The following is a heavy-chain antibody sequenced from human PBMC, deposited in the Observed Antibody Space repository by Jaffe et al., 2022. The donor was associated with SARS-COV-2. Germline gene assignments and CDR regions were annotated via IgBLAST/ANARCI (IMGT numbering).Heavy chain of an antibody. V-gene: IGHV3-23*01. D-gene: IGHD3-10*01. Sequence: EVQLLESGGGLVQPGGSLRLSCAASGFTFSSYAMSWVRQAPGKGLEWVSAISGSGGSTYYADSVKGRFTISRDNSKNTLYLQMNSLRAEDTAVYYCAKDLSPGELVYYYYGMDVWGQGTTVTVSS. J-gene: IGHJ6*02. CDR2: ISGSGGST. CDR1: GFTFSSYA. CDR3: AKDLSPGELVYYYYGMDV.